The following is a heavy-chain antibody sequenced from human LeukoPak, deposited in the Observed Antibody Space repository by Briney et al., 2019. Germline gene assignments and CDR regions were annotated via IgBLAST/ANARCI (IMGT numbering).Heavy chain of an antibody. V-gene: IGHV4-59*01. J-gene: IGHJ4*02. CDR2: IYYSGST. Sequence: PSETLSLTCTVSGGSISSYYWSWIRQPPGKGLEWIGYIYYSGSTNYNPSLKSRVTISVDTSKNQFSLKLSSVTAADTAVCYCASHYYDSSGYPRLGDYWGQGTLVTVSS. CDR1: GGSISSYY. D-gene: IGHD3-22*01. CDR3: ASHYYDSSGYPRLGDY.